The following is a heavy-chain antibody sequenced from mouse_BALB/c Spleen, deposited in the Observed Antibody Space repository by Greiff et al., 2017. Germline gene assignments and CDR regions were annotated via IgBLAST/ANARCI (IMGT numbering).Heavy chain of an antibody. J-gene: IGHJ4*01. CDR3: TRGIYRIAMDY. D-gene: IGHD2-1*01. CDR1: GYTFTSYY. Sequence: QVQLQQSGAELVKPGASVKLSCKASGYTFTSYYMYWVKQRPGQGLEWIGEINPSNGGTNFNEKFKSKATLTVDKSSSTAYMQLSSLTSEDSAVYYCTRGIYRIAMDYWGQGTSVTVSS. V-gene: IGHV1S81*02. CDR2: INPSNGGT.